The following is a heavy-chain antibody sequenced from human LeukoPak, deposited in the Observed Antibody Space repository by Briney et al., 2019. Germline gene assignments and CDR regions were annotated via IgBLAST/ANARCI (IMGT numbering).Heavy chain of an antibody. CDR1: GFTFSSYG. J-gene: IGHJ6*02. D-gene: IGHD1-1*01. V-gene: IGHV3-74*01. Sequence: GGSLRLSCAASGFTFSSYGMHWVRQAPGKGLVWVSRIKSDESTRDYADFVKGRFTISRDNARNAVYLQMNSLIAEDTAVYYCARGVRDRYGMDVWGQGTTVTVSS. CDR2: IKSDESTR. CDR3: ARGVRDRYGMDV.